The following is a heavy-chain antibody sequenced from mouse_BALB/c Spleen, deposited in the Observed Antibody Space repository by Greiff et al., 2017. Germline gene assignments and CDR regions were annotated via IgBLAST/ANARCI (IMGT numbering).Heavy chain of an antibody. V-gene: IGHV3-8*02. Sequence: EVKVVESGPSLVKPSQTLSLTCSVTGDSITSGYWNWIRKFPGNKLEYMGYISYSGSTYYNPSLKSRISITRDTSKNQYYLQLNSVTTEDTATYYCAGDEYDSPWFAYWGQGTLVTVSA. D-gene: IGHD2-4*01. CDR3: AGDEYDSPWFAY. CDR2: ISYSGST. CDR1: GDSITSGY. J-gene: IGHJ3*01.